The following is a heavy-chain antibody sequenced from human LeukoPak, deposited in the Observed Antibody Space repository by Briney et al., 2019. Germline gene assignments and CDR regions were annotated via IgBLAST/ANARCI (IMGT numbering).Heavy chain of an antibody. CDR2: INHSGST. D-gene: IGHD3-22*01. J-gene: IGHJ3*02. Sequence: SETLSLTCAVYGGSFSGYFWNWIRHPPGKGLEWIGEINHSGSTNYNPSLKSRVTISIDTSKTQFSLKLSSVTDADAAVYYCARYPDSSAVGDAFDIWGQGTMVTVSS. CDR1: GGSFSGYF. CDR3: ARYPDSSAVGDAFDI. V-gene: IGHV4-34*01.